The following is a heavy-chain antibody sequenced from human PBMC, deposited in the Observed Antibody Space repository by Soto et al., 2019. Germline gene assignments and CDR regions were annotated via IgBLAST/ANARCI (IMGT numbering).Heavy chain of an antibody. CDR2: INPNSGGT. V-gene: IGHV1-2*02. D-gene: IGHD3-22*01. Sequence: ASVKGSCKASGYTFTGYYMHWVRQAPGQGLEWMGWINPNSGGTNYAQKFQGRVTMTRDTSISTAYMELSRLRSDDTAVYYCARVGQTYYYDSSGYYGFDYWGQGTLVTVSS. J-gene: IGHJ4*02. CDR3: ARVGQTYYYDSSGYYGFDY. CDR1: GYTFTGYY.